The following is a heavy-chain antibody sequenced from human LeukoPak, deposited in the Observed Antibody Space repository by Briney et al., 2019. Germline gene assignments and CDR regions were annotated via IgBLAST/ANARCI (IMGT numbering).Heavy chain of an antibody. CDR2: IRGNGET. Sequence: PGGSLRLSCAASGLSFSSFAMSWVRQGPARGLEWVSSIRGNGETFYADPVKGRFTISRDNSKNTLYLQMNSLRAEDTAVYYCARDLASQQLVRNGLGYYGMDVWGQGTTVTVSS. CDR3: ARDLASQQLVRNGLGYYGMDV. D-gene: IGHD6-13*01. CDR1: GLSFSSFA. V-gene: IGHV3-23*01. J-gene: IGHJ6*02.